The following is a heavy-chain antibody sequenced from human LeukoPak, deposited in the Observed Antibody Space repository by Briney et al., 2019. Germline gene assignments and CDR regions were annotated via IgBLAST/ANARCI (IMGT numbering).Heavy chain of an antibody. CDR3: AKSQEVGVPAAFDY. CDR1: GFTFSSYA. Sequence: GGSLRLSCAASGFTFSSYAMSWFRQAPGKGLEWVGFIRSKAYGGTTEYAASVKGRFTISRDDSKNTLYLQMNSLRAEDTAVYYCAKSQEVGVPAAFDYWGQGTLVTVSS. CDR2: IRSKAYGGTT. V-gene: IGHV3-71*01. D-gene: IGHD2-2*01. J-gene: IGHJ4*02.